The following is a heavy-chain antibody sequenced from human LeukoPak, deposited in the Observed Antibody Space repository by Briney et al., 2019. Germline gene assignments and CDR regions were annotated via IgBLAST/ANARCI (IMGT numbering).Heavy chain of an antibody. J-gene: IGHJ4*02. V-gene: IGHV1-69*13. D-gene: IGHD2-8*01. CDR2: IIPIFGTA. CDR3: ARAPPNGENFDY. CDR1: GGTFSSYA. Sequence: ASVKVSCKASGGTFSSYAVSWVRQAPGQGLQWMGGIIPIFGTANYAQKFQGRVTITADESTSTAYMELSSLRSEDTAVHYCARAPPNGENFDYWGQGTLVTVSS.